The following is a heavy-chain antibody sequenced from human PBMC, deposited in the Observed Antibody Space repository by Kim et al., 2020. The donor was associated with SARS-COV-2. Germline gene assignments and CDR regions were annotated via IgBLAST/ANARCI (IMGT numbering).Heavy chain of an antibody. CDR3: TTDRFLGRTEVFVF. V-gene: IGHV3-23*01. D-gene: IGHD3-16*01. CDR1: GFTFSSYA. CDR2: ILSRGLIT. Sequence: WVSLRLSCAASGFTFSSYAVSWVRQAPGKGLEWVSFILSRGLITYYADSVEGRFTTSRDNSQATLPLQMTRLRADATAIYYCTTDRFLGRTEVFVFWG. J-gene: IGHJ3*01.